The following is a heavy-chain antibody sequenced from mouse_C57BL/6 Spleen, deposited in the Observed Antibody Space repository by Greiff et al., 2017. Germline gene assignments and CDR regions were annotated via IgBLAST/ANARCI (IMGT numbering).Heavy chain of an antibody. CDR3: ARGGLRSDFGD. CDR2: ISNGGGST. Sequence: EVQGVESGGGLVQPGGSLKLSCAASGFTFSDYYMYWVRQTPEKRLEWVAYISNGGGSTYYPDTVKGRFTISRDNAKNTLYLQMSRLKSEDTAMYYCARGGLRSDFGDWGQGTTLTVAS. CDR1: GFTFSDYY. J-gene: IGHJ2*01. V-gene: IGHV5-12*01. D-gene: IGHD1-1*01.